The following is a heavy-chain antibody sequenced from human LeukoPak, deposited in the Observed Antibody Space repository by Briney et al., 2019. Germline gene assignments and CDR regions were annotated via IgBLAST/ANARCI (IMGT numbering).Heavy chain of an antibody. D-gene: IGHD3-22*01. V-gene: IGHV3-30*02. CDR3: AKPSLYYYDTSGYYRYWYFDL. Sequence: GGSLRLSCAASAFTFSSYGMHWVRQAPGKGLEWVAFIRYDGSNKYYVDSVKGRFTISRDNSKNTLYLQMNSLRAEDTAVYYCAKPSLYYYDTSGYYRYWYFDLWGRGTLVTVSS. J-gene: IGHJ2*01. CDR2: IRYDGSNK. CDR1: AFTFSSYG.